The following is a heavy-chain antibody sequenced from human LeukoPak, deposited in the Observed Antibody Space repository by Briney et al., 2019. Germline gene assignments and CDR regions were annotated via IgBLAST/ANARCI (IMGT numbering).Heavy chain of an antibody. CDR2: IYYSGST. CDR1: GGSISSYY. Sequence: SETLSLTCTVSGGSISSYYWSWIRQPPGKGLEWIGYIYYSGSTNYNPSLKSRVTISVDTSKNQFSLKLSSVTAAGTAVYYCARTYSSGWSPFDYWGQGTLVTVSS. V-gene: IGHV4-59*08. D-gene: IGHD6-19*01. J-gene: IGHJ4*02. CDR3: ARTYSSGWSPFDY.